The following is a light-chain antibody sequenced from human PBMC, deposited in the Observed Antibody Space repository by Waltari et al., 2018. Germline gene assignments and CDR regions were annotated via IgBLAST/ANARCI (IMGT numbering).Light chain of an antibody. J-gene: IGKJ3*01. CDR1: QSVSNSY. Sequence: EIVLTPSPGPLSLSPGERVTLSCRTRQSVSNSYLAWYQQKPGQAPRLLIYGASSRATGIPDRFSGSGSGTDFTLTISRLEPEDFAVYYCQQYGSSPSFGPGTKVDIK. CDR3: QQYGSSPS. CDR2: GAS. V-gene: IGKV3-20*01.